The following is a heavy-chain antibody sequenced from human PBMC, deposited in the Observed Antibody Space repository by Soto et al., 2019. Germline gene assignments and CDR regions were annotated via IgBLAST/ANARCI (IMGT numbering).Heavy chain of an antibody. Sequence: GGSLRLSCAASGFTFSSYAMSWVRQAPGKGLEWVSAISGSGGSTYYADSVKGRFTISRDNSKNTLYLQMNSLRAEDTVVYYCAKDGMITFGGVIAGEKPDAFDIWGQGTMVTVSS. J-gene: IGHJ3*02. V-gene: IGHV3-23*01. CDR2: ISGSGGST. CDR1: GFTFSSYA. CDR3: AKDGMITFGGVIAGEKPDAFDI. D-gene: IGHD3-16*02.